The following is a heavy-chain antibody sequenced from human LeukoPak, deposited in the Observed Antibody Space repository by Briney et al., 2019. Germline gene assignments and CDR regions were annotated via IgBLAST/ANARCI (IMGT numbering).Heavy chain of an antibody. CDR1: GGSISSYY. CDR2: IYYSGST. V-gene: IGHV4-59*08. J-gene: IGHJ3*02. CDR3: ARRSRASDAFDI. Sequence: PSETLSLTCTVSGGSISSYYWSWIRQPPGKGLEWIGYIYYSGSTNYNPSLKSRVTISVDTSKNQFSLKLSSVTAADTAVYYCARRSRASDAFDIWGQGTMVTVSS. D-gene: IGHD4/OR15-4a*01.